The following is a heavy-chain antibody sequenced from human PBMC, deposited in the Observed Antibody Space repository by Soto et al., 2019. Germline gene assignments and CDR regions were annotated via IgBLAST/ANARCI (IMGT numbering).Heavy chain of an antibody. CDR1: GFTFSSYG. CDR2: IWYDGSNK. CDR3: ARVFRAVGAINLYYYGMDV. Sequence: QVQLVESGGGVVQPGRSLRLSCAASGFTFSSYGMHWVRQAPGKGLEWVAVIWYDGSNKYYADSVKGRFTISRDNSKNTLYLQMNSLRAEDTAVYYCARVFRAVGAINLYYYGMDVWGQGTTVTVSS. J-gene: IGHJ6*02. D-gene: IGHD1-26*01. V-gene: IGHV3-33*01.